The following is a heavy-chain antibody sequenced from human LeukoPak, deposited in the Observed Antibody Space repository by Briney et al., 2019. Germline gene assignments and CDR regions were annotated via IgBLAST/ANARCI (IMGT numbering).Heavy chain of an antibody. V-gene: IGHV1-18*01. CDR1: GYTFTSYG. CDR3: ARIGLYMGSGSYYDYYYYYMDV. Sequence: ASVKVSCKASGYTFTSYGISWVRQAPGQGLEWMGWISAYNGNTNYAQKLQGRVTMTTDTSTSTAYMELRSLRSDDTAVYYCARIGLYMGSGSYYDYYYYYMDVWGKGTTVTVSS. J-gene: IGHJ6*03. D-gene: IGHD3-10*01. CDR2: ISAYNGNT.